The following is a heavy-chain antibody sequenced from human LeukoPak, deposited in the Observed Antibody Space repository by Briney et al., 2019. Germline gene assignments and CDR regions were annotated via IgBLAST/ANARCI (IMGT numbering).Heavy chain of an antibody. V-gene: IGHV4-34*01. CDR3: ARRPWFGDFDY. CDR1: GGSFSGYY. J-gene: IGHJ4*02. CDR2: INHSGST. D-gene: IGHD3-10*01. Sequence: SETLSLTCAVYGGSFSGYYWSWIRQPPGKGLEWIGEINHSGSTNYNPSLKSRVTISVDTSKNQFSLKLSPVTAADTAVYYCARRPWFGDFDYWGQGTLVTVSS.